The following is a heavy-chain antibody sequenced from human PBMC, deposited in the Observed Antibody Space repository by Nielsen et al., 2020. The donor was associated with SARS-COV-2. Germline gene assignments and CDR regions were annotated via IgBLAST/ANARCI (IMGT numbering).Heavy chain of an antibody. D-gene: IGHD4-23*01. J-gene: IGHJ4*02. CDR1: GFTFSSYW. Sequence: GESLKISCAASGFTFSSYWMSWVRQAPGKGLEWVANIKQDGSEKYYVDSVKGRFTISRDNAKNSLYLQMNSLRAEDTAVYYCARGSTVVPFDYWGQGTLVTVSS. V-gene: IGHV3-7*03. CDR3: ARGSTVVPFDY. CDR2: IKQDGSEK.